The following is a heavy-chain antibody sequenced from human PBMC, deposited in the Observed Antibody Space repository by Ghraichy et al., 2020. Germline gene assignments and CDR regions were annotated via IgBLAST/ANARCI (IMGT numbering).Heavy chain of an antibody. D-gene: IGHD4-17*01. CDR3: ARGLNGDYNTD. Sequence: GGSLRLSCAASGFTFSSYSMNWVRQAPGKGLEWVSSISSSSSYIYYADSVKGRFTISGDNAKNSLYLQMNSLRAEDTAVYYCARGLNGDYNTDWGQGTLVIVSS. CDR2: ISSSSSYI. V-gene: IGHV3-21*01. CDR1: GFTFSSYS. J-gene: IGHJ4*02.